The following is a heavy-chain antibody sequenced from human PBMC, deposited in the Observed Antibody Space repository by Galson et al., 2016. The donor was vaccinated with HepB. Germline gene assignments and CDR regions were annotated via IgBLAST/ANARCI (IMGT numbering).Heavy chain of an antibody. Sequence: SLRLSCAGSGFTFSHAWLNWVRQAPGKGLEWVGRIKSKTDGGTTDYAAPVKGRFTISRDDSKNTLYLQMNSLKTEDTAVYYCTTGGGNWALGMDVWGQGTTVTVSS. CDR1: GFTFSHAW. CDR3: TTGGGNWALGMDV. J-gene: IGHJ6*02. CDR2: IKSKTDGGTT. V-gene: IGHV3-15*07. D-gene: IGHD1-1*01.